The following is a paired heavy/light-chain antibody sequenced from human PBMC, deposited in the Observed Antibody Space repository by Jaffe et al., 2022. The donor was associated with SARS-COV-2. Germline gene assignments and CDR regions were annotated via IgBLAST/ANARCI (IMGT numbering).Light chain of an antibody. J-gene: IGLJ3*02. CDR3: AAWDDSLSGV. CDR2: GND. Sequence: QSVLTQPPSASGTPGQRVTISCSGSRSNIGSNYVYWYQQLPGTAPKLLIYGNDQRPSGVPDRFSGSKSGTSASLAISGLRSEDEADYYCAAWDDSLSGVFGGGTKLTVL. CDR1: RSNIGSNY. V-gene: IGLV1-47*01.
Heavy chain of an antibody. V-gene: IGHV1-18*01. D-gene: IGHD5-18*01. CDR2: LSAYNGNT. CDR1: GYTFTNYG. Sequence: QVRLVQSGAEVKKPGASVKVSCKASGYTFTNYGISWVRQAPGQGLEWMGWLSAYNGNTKYAQKFHGRVTMTTDTSTTTAYMELRNLRSDDTAVYYCARDGEQLWLNCDYWGQGTLVTVSS. CDR3: ARDGEQLWLNCDY. J-gene: IGHJ4*02.